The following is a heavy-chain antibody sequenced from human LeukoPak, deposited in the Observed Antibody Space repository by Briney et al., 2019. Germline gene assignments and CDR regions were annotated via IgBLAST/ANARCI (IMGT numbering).Heavy chain of an antibody. CDR1: GFTVSSYS. J-gene: IGHJ4*02. CDR3: AREPGTDYRKYYFDY. Sequence: GGSLRLSCAASGFTVSSYSMSWVRQAPEMGLEWVSVLYSGGTTYYADSVKGRFTISRDNSKNTLHLQMDSLRAEDTAVYYCAREPGTDYRKYYFDYWGQGTLVTVSP. CDR2: LYSGGTT. V-gene: IGHV3-53*01. D-gene: IGHD1-14*01.